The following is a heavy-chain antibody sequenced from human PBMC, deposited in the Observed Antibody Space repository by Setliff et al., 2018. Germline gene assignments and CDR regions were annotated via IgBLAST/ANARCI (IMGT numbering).Heavy chain of an antibody. CDR3: TRPALDLEFDL. V-gene: IGHV3-23*01. CDR2: VSGSRTT. D-gene: IGHD1-1*01. J-gene: IGHJ4*02. Sequence: GGSLRLSCATSGFIFSNFAMSWVRQAPGKGLQWVATVSGSRTTYYADSVKGRFSISRDNSKNTVDLEMRSLTADDTALYYCTRPALDLEFDLWGQGTRVTSP. CDR1: GFIFSNFA.